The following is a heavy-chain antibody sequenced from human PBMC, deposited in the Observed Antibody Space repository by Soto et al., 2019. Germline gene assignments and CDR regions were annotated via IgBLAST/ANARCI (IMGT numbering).Heavy chain of an antibody. Sequence: EVQLLESGGDLVQPGGSLRLSCAASGFTYSNYAMTWVRQAPGKGLEWVSAISGSGDSTRYADSVKGRFTISRDNSKNTLYLQMNSLRVEDTAVYYCAKDPVPTTTGNWLDPWGQGTLVTVSS. CDR3: AKDPVPTTTGNWLDP. V-gene: IGHV3-23*01. CDR2: ISGSGDST. CDR1: GFTYSNYA. D-gene: IGHD1-26*01. J-gene: IGHJ5*02.